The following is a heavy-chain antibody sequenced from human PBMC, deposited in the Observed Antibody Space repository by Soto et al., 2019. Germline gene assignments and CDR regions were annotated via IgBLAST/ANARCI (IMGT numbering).Heavy chain of an antibody. D-gene: IGHD3-3*01. J-gene: IGHJ4*02. Sequence: EVQLVESGGGLVQPGGSLRLSCAASGFTFSSYSMNWVRQAPGKGLEWVSYINSGSSTIYYADSVKGRFTISRDNAKNSLYLQLNSLRAEDTAVYYCAREKHRSGYEKFDYWGQVTLVTVSS. CDR2: INSGSSTI. CDR3: AREKHRSGYEKFDY. V-gene: IGHV3-48*01. CDR1: GFTFSSYS.